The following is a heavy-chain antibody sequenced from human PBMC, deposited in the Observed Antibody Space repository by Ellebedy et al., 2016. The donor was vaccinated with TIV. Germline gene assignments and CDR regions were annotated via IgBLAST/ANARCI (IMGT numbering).Heavy chain of an antibody. CDR2: INSDGSDT. D-gene: IGHD2-8*02. V-gene: IGHV3-74*01. Sequence: GESLKISCAASGFIFSGYWMHWVRQAPGKGLAWVSRINSDGSDTAYADSVRGRFTISRDNAKNTLYLQMNSLRAEDTAVYYCAAVQYWEAVFDMWGQGTMVTFSS. CDR3: AAVQYWEAVFDM. J-gene: IGHJ3*02. CDR1: GFIFSGYW.